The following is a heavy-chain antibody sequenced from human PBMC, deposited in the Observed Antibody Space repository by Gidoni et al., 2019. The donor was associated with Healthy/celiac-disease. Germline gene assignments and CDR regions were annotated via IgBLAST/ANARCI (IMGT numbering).Heavy chain of an antibody. CDR2: ST. D-gene: IGHD1-26*01. Sequence: STYYNPSLKSRVTISVDTSKNQFSLKLSSVTAADTAVYYCARLVGSTRFDYWGQGTLVTVSS. J-gene: IGHJ4*02. V-gene: IGHV4-39*01. CDR3: ARLVGSTRFDY.